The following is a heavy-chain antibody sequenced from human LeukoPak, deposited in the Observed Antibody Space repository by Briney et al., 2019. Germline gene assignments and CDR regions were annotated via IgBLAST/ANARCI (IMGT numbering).Heavy chain of an antibody. CDR1: GFTFSSYG. CDR3: AKEMYDYVWEYYFDY. Sequence: GGSLRLSCAASGFTFSSYGMPWVRQAPGKGLEWVAVISYDGSNKYYADSVKGRFTISRDNSKNTLYLQMNSLRAEDTAVYYCAKEMYDYVWEYYFDYWGQGTLVTVSS. D-gene: IGHD3-16*01. J-gene: IGHJ4*02. V-gene: IGHV3-30*18. CDR2: ISYDGSNK.